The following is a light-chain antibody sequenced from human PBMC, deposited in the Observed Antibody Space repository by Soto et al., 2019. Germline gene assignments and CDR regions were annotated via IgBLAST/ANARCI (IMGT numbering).Light chain of an antibody. CDR1: QSVGNT. CDR3: LHYKDWPRWT. V-gene: IGKV3-15*01. J-gene: IGKJ1*01. CDR2: GAS. Sequence: EIVLPQSPATLSVSPGERATLSCRASQSVGNTLAWYQQQPGQTPRLLIYGASTTATGIPARFSGSGSGTEFTLTIDSLQSEDFAVYYCLHYKDWPRWTFGQGTKVDI.